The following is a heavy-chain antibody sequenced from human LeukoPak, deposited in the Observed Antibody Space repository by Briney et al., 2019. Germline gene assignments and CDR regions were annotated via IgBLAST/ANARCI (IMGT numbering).Heavy chain of an antibody. J-gene: IGHJ4*02. V-gene: IGHV4-39*07. D-gene: IGHD5-12*01. CDR1: GGSISSGDYY. CDR2: INHRGST. CDR3: SRVKWLRSPDY. Sequence: SETLSLTCTVSGGSISSGDYYWSWLRQPPGKGLEWLGEINHRGSTNYNPTLKSRVTISVDTSKNQFSLKLSSVTAADTAVYYCSRVKWLRSPDYWGQGTLVTVSS.